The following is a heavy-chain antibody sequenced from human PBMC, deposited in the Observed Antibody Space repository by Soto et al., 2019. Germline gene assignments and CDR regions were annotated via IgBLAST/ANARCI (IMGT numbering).Heavy chain of an antibody. CDR3: ARGRNGGYDYDY. V-gene: IGHV4-59*01. Sequence: SETLSLTCTVSGGSICSYYWSWIRQPPGKGLEWIGYIYYSGSTNYNPSLKSRVTISVDTSKNQFSLKLSSVTAADTAVYYCARGRNGGYDYDYWGQGTLVTVSS. D-gene: IGHD5-12*01. CDR2: IYYSGST. J-gene: IGHJ4*02. CDR1: GGSICSYY.